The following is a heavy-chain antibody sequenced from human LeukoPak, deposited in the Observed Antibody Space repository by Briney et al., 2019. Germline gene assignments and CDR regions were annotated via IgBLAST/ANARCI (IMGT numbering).Heavy chain of an antibody. D-gene: IGHD2-2*01. V-gene: IGHV4-39*01. CDR3: ARHEVGYCSSPSCYGGNWLDP. Sequence: SETLSLTCTVSGGSVSSSSYYWGWIRQPLGKGLEWIGSVYFSGTTYYNPSLKRRVTISVDTSKNQFSLKLNSVTAADTAVYYCARHEVGYCSSPSCYGGNWLDPWGQGTLVTVSS. CDR1: GGSVSSSSYY. CDR2: VYFSGTT. J-gene: IGHJ5*02.